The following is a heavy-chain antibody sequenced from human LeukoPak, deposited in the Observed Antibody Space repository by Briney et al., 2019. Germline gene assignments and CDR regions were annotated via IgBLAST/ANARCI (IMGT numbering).Heavy chain of an antibody. D-gene: IGHD5-12*01. V-gene: IGHV3-15*01. CDR2: IKSKTHGGTT. CDR3: TTVVYSGYDLNY. J-gene: IGHJ4*02. Sequence: GGSLRLSCVASGFTFTNAWMSWDRQAPGQGLEWVGRIKSKTHGGTTGYAAPVKGRFTLSRDDSKTTLYLQMSSLKTEDTAVYYCTTVVYSGYDLNYWGQGALVTVSS. CDR1: GFTFTNAW.